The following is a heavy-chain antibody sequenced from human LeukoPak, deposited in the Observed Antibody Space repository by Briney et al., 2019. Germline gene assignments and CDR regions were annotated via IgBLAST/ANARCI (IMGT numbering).Heavy chain of an antibody. D-gene: IGHD3-10*01. Sequence: GGSLRLSCAASGFTFTSYTMNWVRQAPGKGLGWVSSISSTGTYKYYADSVKGRFTISRDNAKNSLYLQMNSLRAEDTAVYYCARGGPGNYYYYMGVWGKGTTVTVSS. V-gene: IGHV3-21*01. J-gene: IGHJ6*03. CDR3: ARGGPGNYYYYMGV. CDR2: ISSTGTYK. CDR1: GFTFTSYT.